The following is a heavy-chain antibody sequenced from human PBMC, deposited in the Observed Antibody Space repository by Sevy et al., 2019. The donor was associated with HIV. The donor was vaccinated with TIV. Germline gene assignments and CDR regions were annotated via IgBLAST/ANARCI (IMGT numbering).Heavy chain of an antibody. V-gene: IGHV3-48*02. Sequence: GESLKISCAASGFTFIDYSLNWVRQAPGKGLEWVSYISRSGTTRHYADSVRGRFTISRDDAKNSLYLQMSSLRDEDTAVYYCARDDTASYLPVSWGQGTLVTVSS. CDR3: ARDDTASYLPVS. CDR2: ISRSGTTR. J-gene: IGHJ4*02. CDR1: GFTFIDYS. D-gene: IGHD3-10*01.